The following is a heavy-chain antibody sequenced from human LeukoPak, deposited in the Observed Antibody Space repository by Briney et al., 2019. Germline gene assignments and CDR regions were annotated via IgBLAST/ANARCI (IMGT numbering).Heavy chain of an antibody. CDR2: INHSGST. CDR1: GGSFSGYY. D-gene: IGHD2-21*02. Sequence: PSETLSLTCAVYGGSFSGYYWSWIRQPPGKGLEWIGEINHSGSTNYNPSLKSRVTVSVDTSKNQFSLKLSSVTAADTAVYYCARAQDCGGDCYPYDYWGQGTLVTVSS. J-gene: IGHJ4*02. V-gene: IGHV4-34*01. CDR3: ARAQDCGGDCYPYDY.